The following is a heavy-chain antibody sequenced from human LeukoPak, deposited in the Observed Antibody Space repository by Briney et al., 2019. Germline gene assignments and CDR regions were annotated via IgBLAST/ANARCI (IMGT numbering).Heavy chain of an antibody. CDR2: LSGSGGGT. J-gene: IGHJ4*02. CDR3: AKDRSGNRPMNFDY. D-gene: IGHD3-10*01. CDR1: GFTFSSYA. V-gene: IGHV3-23*01. Sequence: GGSLRLSCAASGFTFSSYAMSWVRQAPGKGLEGGSGLSGSGGGTYYADSVKGRFTISRDNSKNTLYLQMNSLRAEDTAVYYCAKDRSGNRPMNFDYWGQGTLVTVSS.